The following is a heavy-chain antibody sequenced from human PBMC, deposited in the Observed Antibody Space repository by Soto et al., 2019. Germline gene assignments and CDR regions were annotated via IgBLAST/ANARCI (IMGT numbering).Heavy chain of an antibody. D-gene: IGHD6-13*01. Sequence: QVQLVESGGGVVQPGRSLRLSCAASGFRFSNYTMHWVRQAPGKGLEWVAIISYDGIRHFEADSVQGRFTISRDNSKNTLFLQRNSLGTEDTAVYYCARDSTAAACASWAVNMFDPWGQGTLVTVSS. J-gene: IGHJ5*02. CDR2: ISYDGIRH. V-gene: IGHV3-30-3*01. CDR1: GFRFSNYT. CDR3: ARDSTAAACASWAVNMFDP.